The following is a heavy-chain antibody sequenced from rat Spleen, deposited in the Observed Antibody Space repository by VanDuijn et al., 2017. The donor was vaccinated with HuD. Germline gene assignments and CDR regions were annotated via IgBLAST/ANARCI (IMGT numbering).Heavy chain of an antibody. CDR1: GFTFSHYY. Sequence: EVQLVESGGGLVQPRRSLKLSCAASGFTFSHYYMAWVRQAPKTGLEWVATISDSGSRIYYPDSVKGRFTISRDNARGSLYLQMNSLKSEDTATYYCAREDYYNGNWYFDFWGPGTMVTVSS. J-gene: IGHJ1*01. D-gene: IGHD1-1*01. CDR2: ISDSGSRI. V-gene: IGHV5-7*01. CDR3: AREDYYNGNWYFDF.